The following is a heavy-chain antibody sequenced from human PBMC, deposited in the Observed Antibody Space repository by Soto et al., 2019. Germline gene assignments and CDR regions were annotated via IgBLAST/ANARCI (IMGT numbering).Heavy chain of an antibody. Sequence: SETLSLTCTVSGGSISSYYWSWIRQPPGKGLEWIGYIYYSGSTNYNPSLKSRVTISVDTSKNQFSLKLSSVTAADTAVYYCARGLFEYSSSYYYYYGMDVWGQGTTVTVSS. CDR3: ARGLFEYSSSYYYYYGMDV. CDR1: GGSISSYY. V-gene: IGHV4-59*01. D-gene: IGHD6-6*01. CDR2: IYYSGST. J-gene: IGHJ6*02.